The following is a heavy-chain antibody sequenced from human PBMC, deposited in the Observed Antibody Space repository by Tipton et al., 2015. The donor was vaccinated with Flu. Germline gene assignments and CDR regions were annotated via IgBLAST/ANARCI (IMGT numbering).Heavy chain of an antibody. CDR2: IYYSGST. D-gene: IGHD3-3*01. CDR3: ARSQSPRSGYSQYYYYYYYMDG. Sequence: TLSLTCTVSGGSISSYYWSWIRQPPGKGLEWIGYIYYSGSTNYNPSLKSRVTISVATSKNQFSLKLSSVTAAATAVYYCARSQSPRSGYSQYYYYYYYMDGWGKGTTVTVSS. V-gene: IGHV4-59*01. CDR1: GGSISSYY. J-gene: IGHJ6*03.